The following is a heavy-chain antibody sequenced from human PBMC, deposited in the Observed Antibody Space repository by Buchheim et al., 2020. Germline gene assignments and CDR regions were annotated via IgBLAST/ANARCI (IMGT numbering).Heavy chain of an antibody. CDR1: GGSFSGYY. Sequence: QVQLQQWGAGLLKPSETLSLTCAVYGGSFSGYYWSWIRQPPGKGLEWIGEINHSGSTNYNPSLKSRVTISVDTSKNQFSLKLSSVTAADTAVYYCALSSGYYDYYYYYGMDVRGQGTT. V-gene: IGHV4-34*01. CDR3: ALSSGYYDYYYYYGMDV. D-gene: IGHD3-22*01. J-gene: IGHJ6*02. CDR2: INHSGST.